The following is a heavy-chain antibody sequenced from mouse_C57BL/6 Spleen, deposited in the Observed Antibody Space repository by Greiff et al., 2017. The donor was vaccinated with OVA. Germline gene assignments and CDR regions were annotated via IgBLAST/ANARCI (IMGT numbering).Heavy chain of an antibody. CDR1: GYTFTDYY. Sequence: EVQLQQSGPELVKPGASVKISCKASGYTFTDYYMNWVKQSHGKSLEWIGDINPNNGGTSYNQKFKGKATLTVDKSSSTAYMELRSLTSEDSAVYYCARLGGGYYGGFAYWGQGTLVTVSA. CDR2: INPNNGGT. D-gene: IGHD2-3*01. CDR3: ARLGGGYYGGFAY. V-gene: IGHV1-26*01. J-gene: IGHJ3*01.